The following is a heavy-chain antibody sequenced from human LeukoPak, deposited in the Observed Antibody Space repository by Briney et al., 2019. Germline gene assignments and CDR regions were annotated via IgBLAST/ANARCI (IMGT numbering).Heavy chain of an antibody. V-gene: IGHV1-46*01. CDR1: GYTFTNYY. J-gene: IGHJ3*02. D-gene: IGHD5-24*01. Sequence: GASVKVSCKASGYTFTNYYMHWVRQAPGQGLEWMGIINPSGGNTNYAQNFQGRVTMTRDTSTSTVYMGLSSLRSEDTAVYYCARVRDGYNDAYDIWGQGTMVTVPS. CDR2: INPSGGNT. CDR3: ARVRDGYNDAYDI.